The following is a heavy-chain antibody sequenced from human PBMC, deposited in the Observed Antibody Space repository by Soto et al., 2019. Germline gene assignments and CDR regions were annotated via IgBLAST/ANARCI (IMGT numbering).Heavy chain of an antibody. CDR1: GDSVSSNTAA. D-gene: IGHD6-19*01. J-gene: IGHJ4*02. CDR2: TYYRSNWRH. V-gene: IGHV6-1*01. CDR3: ARGVAGSGFDY. Sequence: PSQTLSLTCAISGDSVSSNTAAWNWIRSSPSRGLEWLGRTYYRSNWRHDYAVSVKSRITVNPDTSKNHFSLQLNSVTPDDTAVYYCARGVAGSGFDYWGQGTRVTVSS.